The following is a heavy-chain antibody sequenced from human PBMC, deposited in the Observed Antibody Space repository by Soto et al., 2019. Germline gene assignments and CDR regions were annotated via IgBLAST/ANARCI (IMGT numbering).Heavy chain of an antibody. J-gene: IGHJ4*02. Sequence: GGSLRLSCAASGFTITTYGMNWVRQAPGKGLEWVSIVGSSGNRYYAGSVKGRFTVSRYISRNTRYLQMNSLRAEDTAMYHCAKDYYDNTGYLPFDYWGQGTLVTVSS. CDR2: IVGSSGNR. CDR1: GFTITTYG. D-gene: IGHD3-22*01. CDR3: AKDYYDNTGYLPFDY. V-gene: IGHV3-23*01.